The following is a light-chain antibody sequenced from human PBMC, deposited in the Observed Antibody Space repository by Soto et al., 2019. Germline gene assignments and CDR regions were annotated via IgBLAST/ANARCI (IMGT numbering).Light chain of an antibody. CDR3: TSYAGSNNPVV. J-gene: IGLJ3*02. Sequence: QSVLTQPPSASGSPGQSVTISCTGTSSDVGSYNYVSWYQQHPDKAPKLIIYGVNERPSGVPDRFYGSKSGNTASLTVSGLQAEDEADYYCTSYAGSNNPVVFGGGTKLTVL. CDR2: GVN. V-gene: IGLV2-8*01. CDR1: SSDVGSYNY.